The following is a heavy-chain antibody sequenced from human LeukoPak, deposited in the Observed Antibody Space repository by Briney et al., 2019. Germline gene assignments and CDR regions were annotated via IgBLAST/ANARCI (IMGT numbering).Heavy chain of an antibody. V-gene: IGHV4-31*03. J-gene: IGHJ5*02. CDR1: GGSISSGGYY. CDR3: ARDFPGPPSRRWFDP. Sequence: SETLSLTCTVSGGSISSGGYYWSWIRQHPGKGLEWIGYIYYSGSTYYNPSLKSRVTISVDTSKNQFSLKLSSVTAADTAVYYCARDFPGPPSRRWFDPWGQGTLVTVSS. CDR2: IYYSGST.